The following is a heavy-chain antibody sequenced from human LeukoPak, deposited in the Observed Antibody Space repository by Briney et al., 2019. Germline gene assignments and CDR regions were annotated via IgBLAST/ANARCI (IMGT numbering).Heavy chain of an antibody. CDR2: IKQDGSEK. D-gene: IGHD3-3*01. CDR3: ARSDTGLEWGRNWFDP. Sequence: GGSLRPSCAASGFTFSSYWMSWVRQAPGKGLEWVANIKQDGSEKYYVDSVKGRFTISRDNAKNSLYLQMNSLRAEDTAVYYCARSDTGLEWGRNWFDPWGQGTLVTVSS. V-gene: IGHV3-7*01. J-gene: IGHJ5*02. CDR1: GFTFSSYW.